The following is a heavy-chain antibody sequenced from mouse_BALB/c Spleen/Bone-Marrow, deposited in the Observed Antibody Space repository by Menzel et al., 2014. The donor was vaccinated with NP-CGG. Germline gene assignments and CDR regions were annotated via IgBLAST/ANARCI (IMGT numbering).Heavy chain of an antibody. J-gene: IGHJ4*01. Sequence: VQLQQSGAELVRPGTSVKVSCKASGCAFTNYLIEWVKQRPGQGLEWIGVINPGSGGTNYNEKFEGKATLTADKSSSTAYMQLSSLTSDDSAVYFCARGGDYGFMDYRGQGTSVTVSS. CDR3: ARGGDYGFMDY. CDR1: GCAFTNYL. D-gene: IGHD1-2*01. V-gene: IGHV1-54*01. CDR2: INPGSGGT.